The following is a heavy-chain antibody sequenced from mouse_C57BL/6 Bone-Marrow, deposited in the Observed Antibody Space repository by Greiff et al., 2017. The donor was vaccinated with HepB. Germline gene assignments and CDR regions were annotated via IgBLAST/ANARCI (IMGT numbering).Heavy chain of an antibody. CDR2: IYPRSGNT. V-gene: IGHV1-81*01. CDR3: ARFYYDYDDY. J-gene: IGHJ4*01. Sequence: QVQLQQSGAELARPGASVKLSCKASGYTFTSYGISWVKQSTGQGLEWIGEIYPRSGNTYYNEKFKGKATLTADKSSSTAYMELRSLTSEDSAVYFCARFYYDYDDYRGQGTSGTVSS. CDR1: GYTFTSYG. D-gene: IGHD2-4*01.